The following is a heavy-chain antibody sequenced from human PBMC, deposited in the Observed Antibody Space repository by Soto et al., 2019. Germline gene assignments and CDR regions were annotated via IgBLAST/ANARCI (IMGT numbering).Heavy chain of an antibody. D-gene: IGHD2-21*01. Sequence: LETLSLTCVVAGGSLSDYFWSWIRQPPGMALEWIGEINHLGSINYNPSLKSRVTMSVDTSKNQFSLTLNSVTAADTATYYCARGGISHWAYFYYMDVWDRGTTVTVSS. J-gene: IGHJ6*03. V-gene: IGHV4-34*01. CDR3: ARGGISHWAYFYYMDV. CDR2: INHLGSI. CDR1: GGSLSDYF.